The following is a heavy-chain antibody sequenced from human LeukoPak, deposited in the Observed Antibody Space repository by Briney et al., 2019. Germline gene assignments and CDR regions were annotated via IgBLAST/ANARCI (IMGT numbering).Heavy chain of an antibody. V-gene: IGHV4-59*01. Sequence: PSETLFLTCTVSGGSISSYYWSWIRQPPGKGLEWVGYIYYSGSTNYNPSLKSRVTISVDTSKNQFSLRLSSVTAADTAVYYCARHYIAVAGRGAFDYWGQGTLVTVSS. J-gene: IGHJ4*02. CDR3: ARHYIAVAGRGAFDY. D-gene: IGHD6-19*01. CDR1: GGSISSYY. CDR2: IYYSGST.